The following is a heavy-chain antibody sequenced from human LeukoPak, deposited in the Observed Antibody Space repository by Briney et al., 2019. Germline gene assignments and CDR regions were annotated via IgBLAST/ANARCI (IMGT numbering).Heavy chain of an antibody. Sequence: GGSLRLSCAASGFTFSNYATSWVRQAPGKGLEWVAVIWYDGSNKYYADSVKGRFTISRDNSKNTLYLQMNSLRAEDTAVYYCARDQTVTHFFDYWGQGTLVTVSS. CDR2: IWYDGSNK. CDR1: GFTFSNYA. CDR3: ARDQTVTHFFDY. D-gene: IGHD4-17*01. V-gene: IGHV3-33*08. J-gene: IGHJ4*02.